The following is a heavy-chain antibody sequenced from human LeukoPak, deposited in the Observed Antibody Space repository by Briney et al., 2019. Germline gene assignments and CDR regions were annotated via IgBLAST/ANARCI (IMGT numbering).Heavy chain of an antibody. CDR3: ARGGPGTPPWIPFDY. Sequence: SETLSLTCTVSGGSISSGGYYWSWIRQHPGTGLEWIGYIYYSGSTYYNPSLKSRVTISVDTSKNQFSLKLSSVTAADTAVYYCARGGPGTPPWIPFDYWGQGTLVTVSS. CDR2: IYYSGST. J-gene: IGHJ4*02. D-gene: IGHD5-18*01. CDR1: GGSISSGGYY. V-gene: IGHV4-31*03.